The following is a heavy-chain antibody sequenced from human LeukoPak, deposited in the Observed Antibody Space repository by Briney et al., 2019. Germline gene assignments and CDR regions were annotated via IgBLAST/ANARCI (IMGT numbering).Heavy chain of an antibody. CDR2: IYYSGST. V-gene: IGHV4-39*02. J-gene: IGHJ6*02. CDR3: ARDQDYYDSSGSEGYYYGMDV. CDR1: GGSISSSSYY. D-gene: IGHD3-22*01. Sequence: SETLSLTCTVSGGSISSSSYYWGWIRQPPGKGLEWIGSIYYSGSTYYNPSLKSRVTISVDTSKNQFSLKLSSVTAADTAVYYCARDQDYYDSSGSEGYYYGMDVWGQGTTVTVSS.